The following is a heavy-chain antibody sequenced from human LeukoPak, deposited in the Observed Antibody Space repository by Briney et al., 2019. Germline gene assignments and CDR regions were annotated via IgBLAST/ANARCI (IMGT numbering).Heavy chain of an antibody. CDR2: INPNSGGT. J-gene: IGHJ6*02. CDR3: ARSLWVTYYGMDV. D-gene: IGHD3-10*01. CDR1: GYTFTGYY. Sequence: ASVKVSCKASGYTFTGYYMHWVRQAPGQGLEWMGWINPNSGGTNYAQKFQGRVTMTRDTSISTAYMELSRLRSDDTAVYYCARSLWVTYYGMDVWGQGTTVTVSS. V-gene: IGHV1-2*02.